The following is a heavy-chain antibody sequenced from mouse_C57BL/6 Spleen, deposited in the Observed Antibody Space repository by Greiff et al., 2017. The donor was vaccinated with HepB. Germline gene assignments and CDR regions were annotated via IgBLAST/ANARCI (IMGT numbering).Heavy chain of an antibody. V-gene: IGHV1-64*01. CDR3: ARTGTLYAMDY. Sequence: QVQLQQPGAELVKPGASVKLSCKASGYTFTSYWMHWVKQRPGQGLEWIGMIHPNSGSTNYNEKFKSKATLTVDKSSSTAYMQLSSLTSEDSAVYYCARTGTLYAMDYWGQGTSGTVSS. CDR1: GYTFTSYW. D-gene: IGHD4-1*01. J-gene: IGHJ4*01. CDR2: IHPNSGST.